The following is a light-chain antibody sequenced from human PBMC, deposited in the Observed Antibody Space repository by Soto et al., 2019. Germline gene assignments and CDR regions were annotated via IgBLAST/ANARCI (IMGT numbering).Light chain of an antibody. V-gene: IGKV3-11*01. Sequence: EIVLTQSPATLSLSPGERATLSCRASQSVSSYLAWYQQKPGQAPRLLIYDASNRATGIPARFSGSGSGTDFTLTIRSLEPEDFAVYYCQQRSNFGPGTKVDIK. CDR2: DAS. CDR1: QSVSSY. CDR3: QQRSN. J-gene: IGKJ3*01.